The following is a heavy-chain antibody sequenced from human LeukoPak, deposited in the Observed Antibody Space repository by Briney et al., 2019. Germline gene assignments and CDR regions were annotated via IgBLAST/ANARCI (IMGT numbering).Heavy chain of an antibody. CDR3: AKTEYGSGSYSRVGWFDP. CDR2: ASGSGGTT. V-gene: IGHV3-23*01. D-gene: IGHD3-10*01. J-gene: IGHJ5*02. CDR1: GFTFSAYA. Sequence: GGSLRLSCAASGFTFSAYAMSWVRQAPGKGLEWVSAASGSGGTTYYADSVMGRLTISRDNSKNTVYLQMNVLRAEDTAIYYCAKTEYGSGSYSRVGWFDPWGQGALVTVSS.